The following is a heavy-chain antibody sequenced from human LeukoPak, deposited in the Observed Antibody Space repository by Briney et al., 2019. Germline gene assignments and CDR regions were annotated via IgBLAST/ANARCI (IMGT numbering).Heavy chain of an antibody. Sequence: AGGSLRLSCVASGFIFGNHAMGWVRQAPGKGLEWVSSISSSSSYIYYADSVKGRFTISRDNAKNSLYLQMNSLRAEDTAVYYCARDVPVAPGDYDFWSAITGGYYYYGMDVWGQGTTVTVSS. CDR1: GFIFGNHA. J-gene: IGHJ6*02. D-gene: IGHD3-3*01. CDR3: ARDVPVAPGDYDFWSAITGGYYYYGMDV. CDR2: ISSSSSYI. V-gene: IGHV3-21*01.